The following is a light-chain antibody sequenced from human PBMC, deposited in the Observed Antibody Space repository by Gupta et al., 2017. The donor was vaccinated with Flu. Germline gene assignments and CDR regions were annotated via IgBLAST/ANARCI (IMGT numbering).Light chain of an antibody. CDR3: SSYTSTLAVT. V-gene: IGLV2-14*04. Sequence: SITISGIGITSDVGGYDSVSWYQQRPGTAPKLMIYDVSNRPSGISSRFSGSKSGNTASLTISGLQAEDEADYYCSSYTSTLAVTFGGGTKLTVL. J-gene: IGLJ2*01. CDR1: TSDVGGYDS. CDR2: DVS.